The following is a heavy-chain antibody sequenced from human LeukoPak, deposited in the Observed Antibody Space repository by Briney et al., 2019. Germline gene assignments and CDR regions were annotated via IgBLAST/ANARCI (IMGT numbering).Heavy chain of an antibody. CDR2: IRQDGSER. V-gene: IGHV3-7*01. D-gene: IGHD4-17*01. CDR3: AKLLDESTVYDL. Sequence: GGSLRLSCVASGFTFNRHWMSWVRQAPGKGLEWVASIRQDGSERYNVDSVKGRFIISRDNAKSSVSLQLNSLTAEDTAMYYCAKLLDESTVYDLWGQGTLVTVSS. J-gene: IGHJ5*02. CDR1: GFTFNRHW.